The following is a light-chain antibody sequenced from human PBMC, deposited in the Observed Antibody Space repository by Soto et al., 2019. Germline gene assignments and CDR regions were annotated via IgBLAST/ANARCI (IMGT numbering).Light chain of an antibody. CDR3: RLYNSSSTLMV. J-gene: IGLJ2*01. V-gene: IGLV2-14*01. CDR1: SSDVGGYNY. Sequence: QSALTQPASVSGSPGQSITISCTGTSSDVGGYNYVSWYQQHPGKAPKLMIYDVSNRPSGVSNRFSGSKSGNTASLTVSGLQAEDEADYYCRLYNSSSTLMVFGGGTKLTVL. CDR2: DVS.